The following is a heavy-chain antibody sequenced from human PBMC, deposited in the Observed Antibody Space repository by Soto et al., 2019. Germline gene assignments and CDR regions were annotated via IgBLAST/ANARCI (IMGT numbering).Heavy chain of an antibody. CDR1: GYTFTSYA. V-gene: IGHV1-3*01. CDR3: ARDPSIVGAPHFDY. D-gene: IGHD1-26*01. J-gene: IGHJ4*02. CDR2: INAGGGST. Sequence: GASVKVSCKASGYTFTSYAMHWVRQAPGQGLEWMGRINAGGGSTNYAQKFQGRVTMTRDTSTSTVYMELSSLRSEDTAVYYCARDPSIVGAPHFDYWGQGTLVTVSS.